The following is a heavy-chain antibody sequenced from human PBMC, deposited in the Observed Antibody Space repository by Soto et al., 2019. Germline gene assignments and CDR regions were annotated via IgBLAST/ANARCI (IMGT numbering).Heavy chain of an antibody. V-gene: IGHV3-23*01. CDR2: ISGSGGST. D-gene: IGHD6-13*01. Sequence: GGSLRLSCAASGFTFSSYAMSWVRQAPGKGLEWVSAISGSGGSTYYADSVKGRFTISRDNSKNTLYLQMNSLRAEDTAVYYCAKGIIAAAGPVYYYYYGMDVWGQGTTVTVSS. CDR1: GFTFSSYA. J-gene: IGHJ6*02. CDR3: AKGIIAAAGPVYYYYYGMDV.